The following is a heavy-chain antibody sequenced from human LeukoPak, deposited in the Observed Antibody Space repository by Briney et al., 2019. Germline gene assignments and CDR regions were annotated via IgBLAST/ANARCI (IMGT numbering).Heavy chain of an antibody. D-gene: IGHD1-26*01. V-gene: IGHV1-18*01. J-gene: IGHJ5*02. CDR1: GYSFTSYG. Sequence: VASVKVSCEASGYSFTSYGISWVRQAPGQGLEWMGWISVYNGNTNYAQKLQGRVNMTTDTTTSTAYIELRSLRSDDTAVYYCARDLGIGGEWEQLRVYNSFDPWGQGTLVTVSS. CDR2: ISVYNGNT. CDR3: ARDLGIGGEWEQLRVYNSFDP.